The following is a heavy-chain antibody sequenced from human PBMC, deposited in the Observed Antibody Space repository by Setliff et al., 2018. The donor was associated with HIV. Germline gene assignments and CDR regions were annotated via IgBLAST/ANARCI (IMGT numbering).Heavy chain of an antibody. Sequence: SVKVSCKASGGTFTSYAFNWVRQAPGQRLEWMGEIMPIFGVTKYAQKFQGRLSISTGESARTAYMELTSLTSEDTAVYFCATRLSGYTSYYFDQWGQGTLVTVSS. D-gene: IGHD5-12*01. CDR3: ATRLSGYTSYYFDQ. V-gene: IGHV1-69*05. CDR1: GGTFTSYA. CDR2: IMPIFGVT. J-gene: IGHJ4*02.